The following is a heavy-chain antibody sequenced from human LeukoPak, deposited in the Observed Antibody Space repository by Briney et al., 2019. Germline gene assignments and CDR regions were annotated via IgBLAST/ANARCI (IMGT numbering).Heavy chain of an antibody. V-gene: IGHV4-34*01. D-gene: IGHD3-22*01. J-gene: IGHJ4*02. CDR3: ARPLGYDADY. CDR1: GGSFSGYY. CDR2: INHSGST. Sequence: SETLSLTCAVYGGSFSGYYWSWIRQPPGKGLEWIGEINHSGSTNYNPSLKSRVTISVDTSKNQFSLKLSSVTAADTAVYYCARPLGYDADYWGQGTLVTVSS.